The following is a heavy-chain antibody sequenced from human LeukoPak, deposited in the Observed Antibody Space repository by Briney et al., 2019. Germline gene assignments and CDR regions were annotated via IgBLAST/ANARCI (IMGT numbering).Heavy chain of an antibody. V-gene: IGHV1-2*02. D-gene: IGHD3-22*01. CDR2: INPNSGGT. CDR1: EYTFTGYY. CDR3: AREDYYDSSGYYKNKEYLQH. Sequence: GASVKVSCKASEYTFTGYYMHWVRQAPGQGLEWMGWINPNSGGTNYAQKFQGRVTMTRDTSISTAYMELSRLRSDDTAVYYCAREDYYDSSGYYKNKEYLQHWGQGTLVTVSS. J-gene: IGHJ1*01.